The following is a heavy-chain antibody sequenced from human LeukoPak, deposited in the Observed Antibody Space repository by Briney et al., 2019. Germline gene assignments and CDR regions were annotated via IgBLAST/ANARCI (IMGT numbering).Heavy chain of an antibody. Sequence: PSETLSLTCTVSGGSISSGGYYWSWIRQPPGKGLEWIGYIYHSGSTYYNPSLKSRVTISVDRSKNQFSLKLSSVTAADTAVYYCASNDFWSGYHVWGKGTTVTVSS. J-gene: IGHJ6*04. CDR3: ASNDFWSGYHV. CDR1: GGSISSGGYY. D-gene: IGHD3-3*01. CDR2: IYHSGST. V-gene: IGHV4-30-2*01.